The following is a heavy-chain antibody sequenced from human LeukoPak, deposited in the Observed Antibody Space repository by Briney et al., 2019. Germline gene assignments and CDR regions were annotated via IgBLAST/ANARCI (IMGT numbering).Heavy chain of an antibody. CDR2: ISNSGST. J-gene: IGHJ6*03. CDR1: GGSISSHY. CDR3: GRDAFVGYCSYYYMDV. Sequence: SETLSLTCTVSGGSISSHYWTWIRQSPVKGLEWIGDISNSGSTSYNPSLESRVTISIDTSKNQFSLKLSSVTAADTAVYYCGRDAFVGYCSYYYMDVWGKGTTVTVSS. V-gene: IGHV4-59*11.